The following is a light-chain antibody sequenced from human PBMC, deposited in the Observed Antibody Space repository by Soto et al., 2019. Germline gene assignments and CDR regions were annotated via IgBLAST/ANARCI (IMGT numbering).Light chain of an antibody. CDR2: EVS. V-gene: IGLV2-8*01. CDR3: TAYVGNDIWV. CDR1: RSDVGGYNY. Sequence: QSVLTQPPSASGSPGQSVTISCTGTRSDVGGYNYVSWYQQHPGKAPKLMISEVSKRPSGVPGRFSGSKSGNTASLTVSGLQAEDEADYYCTAYVGNDIWVFGGGTKVTVL. J-gene: IGLJ3*02.